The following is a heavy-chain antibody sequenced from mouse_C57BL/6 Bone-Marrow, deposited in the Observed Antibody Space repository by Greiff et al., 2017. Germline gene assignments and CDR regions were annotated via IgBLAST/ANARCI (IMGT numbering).Heavy chain of an antibody. J-gene: IGHJ4*01. CDR3: TKITTVVANYAMDY. Sequence: QVQLQQSGAELVRPGASVTLSCKASGYTFTDYEMHWVKQTPVHGLEWIGAIDPETGGTAYNQKFKGKAILTADKSSSTAYMELRSLTSEDSAGYYCTKITTVVANYAMDYWGQGTSVTVSS. CDR1: GYTFTDYE. V-gene: IGHV1-15*01. CDR2: IDPETGGT. D-gene: IGHD1-1*01.